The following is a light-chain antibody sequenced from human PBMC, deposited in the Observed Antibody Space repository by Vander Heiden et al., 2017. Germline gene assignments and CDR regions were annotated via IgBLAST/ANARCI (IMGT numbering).Light chain of an antibody. J-gene: IGLJ2*01. CDR1: SSDVGNYNL. Sequence: QSALTQPASVSGSPGQSITISCTGTSSDVGNYNLVSWYQQHPGKAPKLMIYEVSRRPGGDSNRFAGSKAGNTASLTISGLQAEDEADYYCCSDTGSNTVVFGGGTKLSVL. V-gene: IGLV2-23*02. CDR2: EVS. CDR3: CSDTGSNTVV.